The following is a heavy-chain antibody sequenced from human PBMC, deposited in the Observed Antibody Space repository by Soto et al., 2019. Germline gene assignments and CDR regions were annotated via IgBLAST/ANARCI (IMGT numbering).Heavy chain of an antibody. CDR2: ISASGSST. Sequence: RLSCAASGFTFSNYGMSWVRQAPGKGLEWVSGISASGSSTYYVDSVKGRFTISRDNSENTLYLQINTLRAEDTAVYYCAKDRSGSSRDFDYWGQGTLVTVSS. CDR3: AKDRSGSSRDFDY. D-gene: IGHD3-10*01. V-gene: IGHV3-23*01. CDR1: GFTFSNYG. J-gene: IGHJ4*02.